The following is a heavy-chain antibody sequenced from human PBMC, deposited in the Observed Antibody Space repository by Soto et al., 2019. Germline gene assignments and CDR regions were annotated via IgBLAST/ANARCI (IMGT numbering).Heavy chain of an antibody. V-gene: IGHV4-59*01. CDR3: ARHSSGWYEFDY. Sequence: QVQLQESGPGLVKPSETLSLTCTVSGGSISSYYWSWIRQPPGKGLEWIGYIYYSGSTNYNPSLKIRVTISVDTSKNQFSLKLSSVTAADTAVYYCARHSSGWYEFDYWGQGTLVTVSS. D-gene: IGHD6-19*01. CDR1: GGSISSYY. J-gene: IGHJ4*02. CDR2: IYYSGST.